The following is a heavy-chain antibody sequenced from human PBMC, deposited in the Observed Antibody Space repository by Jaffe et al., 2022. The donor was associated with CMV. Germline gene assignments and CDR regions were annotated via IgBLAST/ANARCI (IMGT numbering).Heavy chain of an antibody. Sequence: QLQLQESGPGLVKPSETLSLTCTVSGGSISSSSYYWGWIRQPPGKGLEWIGSIYYSGSTYYNPSLKSRVTISVDTSKNQFSLKLSSVTAADTAVYYCARHAGYCSGGSNCPYGVWGQGTTVTVSS. J-gene: IGHJ6*02. CDR2: IYYSGST. CDR3: ARHAGYCSGGSNCPYGV. V-gene: IGHV4-39*01. CDR1: GGSISSSSYY. D-gene: IGHD2-15*01.